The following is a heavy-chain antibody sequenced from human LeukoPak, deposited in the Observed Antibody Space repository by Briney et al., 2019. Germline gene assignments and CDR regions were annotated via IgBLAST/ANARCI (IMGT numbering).Heavy chain of an antibody. CDR2: ITSSSSST. J-gene: IGHJ4*02. D-gene: IGHD1-26*01. Sequence: GGSLRLSCAASGFTFSGYSMNWVRQGPGKGLERVSSITSSSSSTYYADSVKGRFTISRDNAKNSLYLHMNSLRAEDTAVYYCGPAGGISTWYFVYWGQGTLVTVSS. CDR1: GFTFSGYS. CDR3: GPAGGISTWYFVY. V-gene: IGHV3-21*01.